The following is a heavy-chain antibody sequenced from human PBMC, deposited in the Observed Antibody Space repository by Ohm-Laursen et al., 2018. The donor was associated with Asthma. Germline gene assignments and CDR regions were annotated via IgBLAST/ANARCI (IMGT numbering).Heavy chain of an antibody. V-gene: IGHV3-30*03. D-gene: IGHD3-22*01. J-gene: IGHJ4*02. CDR3: AREMDYYDSSGYYNLGYFGY. Sequence: SSLRLSCAASGFTFSSYGMHWVRQAPGKGLEWVAVISYDGSNKYYADSVKGRFTISRDNSKNTLYLQMNSLRAEDTAVYYCAREMDYYDSSGYYNLGYFGYWGQGTLVTVSS. CDR2: ISYDGSNK. CDR1: GFTFSSYG.